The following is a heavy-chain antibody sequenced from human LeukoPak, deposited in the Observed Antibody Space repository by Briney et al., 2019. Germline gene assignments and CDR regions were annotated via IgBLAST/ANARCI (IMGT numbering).Heavy chain of an antibody. CDR2: ISGSGGST. J-gene: IGHJ5*02. Sequence: GGSLRLSCAASGFTFSSYAMSWVRQAPGKGLEWVSAISGSGGSTYYADSVKGRFTISRDNSKNTLYLQMNSLRAEDTAVYYCARGDLIQLWSPSFDPWGQGTLVTVSS. D-gene: IGHD5-18*01. CDR1: GFTFSSYA. V-gene: IGHV3-23*01. CDR3: ARGDLIQLWSPSFDP.